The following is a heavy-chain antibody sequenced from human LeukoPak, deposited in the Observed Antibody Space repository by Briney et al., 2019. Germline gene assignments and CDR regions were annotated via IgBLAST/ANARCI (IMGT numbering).Heavy chain of an antibody. V-gene: IGHV4-30-2*01. CDR3: ARAIPAFSSGWFCDAFDI. D-gene: IGHD6-19*01. Sequence: SETLSLTCAVSGGSISSGGYSWSWIRQPPGKGLEWIGYIYHSGSTYYNPSLKSRVTISVDRSKNQFSLKLSSVTAADTAVYYCARAIPAFSSGWFCDAFDIWGHGTMVSVPS. J-gene: IGHJ3*02. CDR1: GGSISSGGYS. CDR2: IYHSGST.